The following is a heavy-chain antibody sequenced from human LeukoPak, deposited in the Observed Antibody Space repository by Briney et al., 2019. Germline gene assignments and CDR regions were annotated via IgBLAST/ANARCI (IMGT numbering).Heavy chain of an antibody. V-gene: IGHV1-46*01. J-gene: IGHJ4*02. CDR3: ARDRRGLSYGVCYPTY. CDR2: INPSGGST. D-gene: IGHD2-8*01. Sequence: ASVKVSCKASGYTFTSYYMHWVRQAPGQGLERMGIINPSGGSTSYAQKFQGRVTMTRDTSTSTVYMELSSLRSEGTAVYYCARDRRGLSYGVCYPTYWGQGTLVTVSS. CDR1: GYTFTSYY.